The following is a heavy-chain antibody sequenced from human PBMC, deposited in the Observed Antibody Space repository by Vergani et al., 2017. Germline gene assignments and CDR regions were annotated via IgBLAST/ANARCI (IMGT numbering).Heavy chain of an antibody. J-gene: IGHJ4*02. D-gene: IGHD3-3*01. CDR3: ARWVVSDLSFVL. CDR2: INPLTRRV. CDR1: GYSFVNYA. V-gene: IGHV7-4-1*02. Sequence: QVQLVQSGADLRKPGASVKLSCKASGYSFVNYAINWLRQAPGHGLEWMGWINPLTRRVTYAQSFNGRVVFSLDTSVSTAYLHISSLKPEDSAVYYCARWVVSDLSFVLWGPGALVTVAS.